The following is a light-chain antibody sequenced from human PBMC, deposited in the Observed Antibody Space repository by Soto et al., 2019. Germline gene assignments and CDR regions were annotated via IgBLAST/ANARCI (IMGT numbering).Light chain of an antibody. CDR2: AAS. V-gene: IGKV1-39*01. CDR1: QSIGDY. J-gene: IGKJ4*01. Sequence: DIQMIQSPSSLSASVGDRVTITCRASQSIGDYLNWYQQKLGKAPKVLISAASRLQRGVPSRFSGSGSGTDFTLTISSLQPEDVATYYCQQSYNTPLTFGGGTKVQIK. CDR3: QQSYNTPLT.